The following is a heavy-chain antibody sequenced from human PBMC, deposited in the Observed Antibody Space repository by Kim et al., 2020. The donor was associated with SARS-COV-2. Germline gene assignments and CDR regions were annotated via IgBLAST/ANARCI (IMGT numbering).Heavy chain of an antibody. V-gene: IGHV3-33*01. J-gene: IGHJ3*02. D-gene: IGHD2-21*02. CDR3: ARDMSPAINDREQHIHPAFDI. Sequence: GGSLRLSCAASGFTFSSYGMHWVRQAPGKGLEWVAVIWYDGSNKYYADSVKGRFTISRDNSKNTLYLQMNSLRAEDTAVYYCARDMSPAINDREQHIHPAFDIWGQGTMVTVSS. CDR2: IWYDGSNK. CDR1: GFTFSSYG.